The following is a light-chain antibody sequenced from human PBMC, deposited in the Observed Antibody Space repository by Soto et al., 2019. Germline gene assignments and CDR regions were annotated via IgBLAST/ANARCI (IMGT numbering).Light chain of an antibody. CDR2: EVA. Sequence: QSVLTQTASVSGSPGQSITMSCTGTSSDVGGYNFVSWHQQHPGKAPKLIVHEVANRLSGVSGRFSGSKSGNTAFLTISGLQAEDEAVYYCCSHSSSITWMFGGGTKLTVL. J-gene: IGLJ3*02. CDR1: SSDVGGYNF. V-gene: IGLV2-14*03. CDR3: CSHSSSITWM.